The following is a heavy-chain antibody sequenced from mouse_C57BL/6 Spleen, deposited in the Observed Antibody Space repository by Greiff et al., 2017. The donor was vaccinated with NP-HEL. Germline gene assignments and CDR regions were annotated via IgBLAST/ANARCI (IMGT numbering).Heavy chain of an antibody. V-gene: IGHV1-64*01. Sequence: QVQLQQPGAELVKPGASVKLSCKASGYTFTSYWMHWVKQRPGQGLEWIGMIHPNSGSTNYNEKFKSKATLTVDKSSSTAYMQLSSLTSEDSAVYYCARLQPGHYAMDYWGQGTSVTVSS. J-gene: IGHJ4*01. CDR1: GYTFTSYW. CDR2: IHPNSGST. CDR3: ARLQPGHYAMDY. D-gene: IGHD1-1*01.